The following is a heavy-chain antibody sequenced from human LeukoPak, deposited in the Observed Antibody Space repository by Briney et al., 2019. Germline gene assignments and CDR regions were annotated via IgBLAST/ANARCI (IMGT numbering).Heavy chain of an antibody. D-gene: IGHD1-26*01. CDR3: ARDLGGSYWKAFDI. J-gene: IGHJ3*02. CDR1: GVTFSSYA. CDR2: ISGSGGST. V-gene: IGHV3-23*01. Sequence: GGSLRLSCAASGVTFSSYAMRWGREAPGKGVERVSAISGSGGSTYYADTVKGGDTISREKTKNTLYLQMNSLRAEDTAVYYCARDLGGSYWKAFDIWGQGTMVTVSS.